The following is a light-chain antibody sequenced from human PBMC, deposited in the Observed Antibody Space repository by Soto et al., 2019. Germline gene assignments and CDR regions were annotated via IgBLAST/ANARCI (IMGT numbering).Light chain of an antibody. V-gene: IGKV3-20*01. CDR1: QSVSSY. CDR3: QQYGSSPWT. J-gene: IGKJ1*01. Sequence: EIVLTQSPATLSLSPGKRATLSCRASQSVSSYLAWYQQKPGQAPRLLIYDASNRATGIPARFSGSASGTDFTLTISRLEPEDFAVYYCQQYGSSPWTFGQGTKVDIK. CDR2: DAS.